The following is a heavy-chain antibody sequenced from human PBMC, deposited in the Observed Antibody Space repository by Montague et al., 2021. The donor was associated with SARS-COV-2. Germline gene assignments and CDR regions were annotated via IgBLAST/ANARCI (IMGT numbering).Heavy chain of an antibody. J-gene: IGHJ4*02. CDR3: AKGGERITMIVVVITLVDFDY. CDR2: ISDSGGST. CDR1: GFTFSSYA. V-gene: IGHV3-23*01. Sequence: SLRLSCAASGFTFSSYAMSWVRQAPGKGLEWVSGISDSGGSTYYADSVKGRFTISRDNSKNTLYLQMNSLRAEDTAVYYCAKGGERITMIVVVITLVDFDYGGQGTLVTVSA. D-gene: IGHD3-22*01.